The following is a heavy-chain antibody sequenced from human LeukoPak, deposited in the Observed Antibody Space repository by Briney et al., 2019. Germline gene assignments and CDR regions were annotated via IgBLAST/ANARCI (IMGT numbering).Heavy chain of an antibody. D-gene: IGHD3-3*01. CDR2: ISGSGGST. J-gene: IGHJ4*02. CDR3: AKEDDFWSGYPLGY. CDR1: GFTVSSNY. Sequence: GGSLRLSCAASGFTVSSNYMSWVRQAPGKGLEWVSAISGSGGSTYYADSVKGRFTISRDNSKNTLYLQMNSLRAEDTAVYYCAKEDDFWSGYPLGYWGQGTLVTVSS. V-gene: IGHV3-23*01.